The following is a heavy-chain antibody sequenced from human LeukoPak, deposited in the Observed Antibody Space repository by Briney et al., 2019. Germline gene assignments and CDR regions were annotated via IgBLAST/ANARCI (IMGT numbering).Heavy chain of an antibody. J-gene: IGHJ4*02. V-gene: IGHV4-39*07. CDR2: IYYSGST. Sequence: SETLSLTCTVSGGSISSSSYYWGWIRQPPGKGLQWIGRIYYSGSTYYNPSLKSRVTISVDTSKNQFSLKLSSVTAADTAVYYCARGGNYYDSSDYYFDYWGQGTLVTVSS. CDR1: GGSISSSSYY. D-gene: IGHD3-22*01. CDR3: ARGGNYYDSSDYYFDY.